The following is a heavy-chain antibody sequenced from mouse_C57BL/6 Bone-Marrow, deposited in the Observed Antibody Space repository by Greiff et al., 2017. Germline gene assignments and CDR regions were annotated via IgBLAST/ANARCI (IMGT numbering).Heavy chain of an antibody. CDR1: GFNIKDDY. J-gene: IGHJ2*01. D-gene: IGHD2-3*01. CDR2: IDPEIGDT. Sequence: EVQLQQSGAELVRPGASVKLSCTASGFNIKDDYIHWVKQRPEQGLEWIGWIDPEIGDTEYASKFQGKAPITSDTSSTTAYLQLSSLTSEDTAVYYCSSFDGNYFDFWGQGTPLTVAS. V-gene: IGHV14-4*01. CDR3: SSFDGNYFDF.